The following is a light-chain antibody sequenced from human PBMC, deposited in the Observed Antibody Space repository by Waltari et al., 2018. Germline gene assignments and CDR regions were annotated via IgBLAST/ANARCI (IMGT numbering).Light chain of an antibody. CDR2: GAS. J-gene: IGKJ1*01. CDR1: QSVGRS. V-gene: IGKV3-20*01. CDR3: QHYVRLPAT. Sequence: EIVLTQSLGTLSLSPGERATLSCRASQSVGRSLAWYQQKPGQAPRLLIYGASSRATGIPDRFSGTGSGTDFSLTISRLEPEDFAVYYCQHYVRLPATFGQGTKVEIK.